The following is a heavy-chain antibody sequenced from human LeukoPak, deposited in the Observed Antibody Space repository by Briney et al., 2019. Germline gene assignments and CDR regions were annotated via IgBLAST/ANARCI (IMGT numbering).Heavy chain of an antibody. CDR3: AKSGYHGSSGYN. CDR2: ISYDGSNK. D-gene: IGHD3-22*01. V-gene: IGHV3-30*18. Sequence: PGRSLRLSCAASGFTFSSYGMHWVRQAPGKGLEWVAVISYDGSNKYYADSVKGRFTISRDNSKNTLYLQINSLRAEDTAVYYCAKSGYHGSSGYNWGQGTLVTVSS. CDR1: GFTFSSYG. J-gene: IGHJ4*02.